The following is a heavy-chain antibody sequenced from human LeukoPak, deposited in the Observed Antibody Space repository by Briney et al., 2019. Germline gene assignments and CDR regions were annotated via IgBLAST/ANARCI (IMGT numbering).Heavy chain of an antibody. D-gene: IGHD2-2*01. CDR1: GFTFSDHA. J-gene: IGHJ4*02. CDR3: AKGYPYFDF. V-gene: IGHV3-30*04. CDR2: ISYHARDQ. Sequence: PGGSLRLSCTASGFTFSDHAMHWVRQAPGKGLEWVTVISYHARDQFYADSVKGRFTVSRDNSRNILYLQMNSLRAEDTAVYYCAKGYPYFDFWGQGTLVTVSS.